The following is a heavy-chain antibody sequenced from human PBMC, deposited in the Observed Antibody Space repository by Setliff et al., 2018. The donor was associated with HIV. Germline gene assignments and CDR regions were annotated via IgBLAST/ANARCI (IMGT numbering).Heavy chain of an antibody. D-gene: IGHD5-18*01. V-gene: IGHV1-3*01. CDR1: GYTFTNYA. CDR3: ARFEGRDKRGYSYGAYYYYMDV. Sequence: ASVKVSCKASGYTFTNYAIHWVRQAPGQRLEWMGWINAGNGNTKYSQEFQDRVTITRDTSTSTAYMEVKSLRSDDTAVYYCARFEGRDKRGYSYGAYYYYMDVWGKGTTVTVSS. CDR2: INAGNGNT. J-gene: IGHJ6*03.